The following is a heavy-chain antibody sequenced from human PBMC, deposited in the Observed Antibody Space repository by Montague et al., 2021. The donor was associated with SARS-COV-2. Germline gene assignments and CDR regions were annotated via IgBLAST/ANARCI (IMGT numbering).Heavy chain of an antibody. CDR3: ARQPRNYYDSESYWALGDY. J-gene: IGHJ4*02. Sequence: SETLSLTCTVSGGSISSSTYYWGWIRRPPGKGLEWIGSMYYSGSTYYNPSLKSRVTISVDTSKKQFSLKLSSVTAADTAVYYCARQPRNYYDSESYWALGDYWGQGTLVTVSS. D-gene: IGHD3-10*01. CDR2: MYYSGST. CDR1: GGSISSSTYY. V-gene: IGHV4-39*01.